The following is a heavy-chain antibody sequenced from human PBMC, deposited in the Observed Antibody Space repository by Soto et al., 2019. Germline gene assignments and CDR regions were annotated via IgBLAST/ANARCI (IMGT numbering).Heavy chain of an antibody. V-gene: IGHV4-39*02. CDR3: AREWNYHGEWWFDP. J-gene: IGHJ5*02. CDR2: IDYSGST. CDR1: GGSISSSSYY. Sequence: QLQLQESGPGLVKPPETLSLTCSVSGGSISSSSYYWGWVRQPPGKGLEWIGSIDYSGSTYYNPSLKSRVTIVVDTSNNQFSLRLNSVTAADTAVYYCAREWNYHGEWWFDPWGQGTLVTVSS. D-gene: IGHD1-7*01.